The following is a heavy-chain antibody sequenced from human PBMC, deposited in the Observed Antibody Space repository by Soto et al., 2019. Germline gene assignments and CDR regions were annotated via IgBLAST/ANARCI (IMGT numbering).Heavy chain of an antibody. CDR3: ARGVAGEYISDNWLDP. CDR1: GGSISSISHY. D-gene: IGHD4-17*01. Sequence: PATLPLTCTFSGGSISSISHYWAWIRQPSGKGLEWIGSIYYSGSTYYNPSLKSRITISVDTSKNQFSLKLSSVTAADTAVYYCARGVAGEYISDNWLDPWGKGNMVTVSS. J-gene: IGHJ5*02. CDR2: IYYSGST. V-gene: IGHV4-39*01.